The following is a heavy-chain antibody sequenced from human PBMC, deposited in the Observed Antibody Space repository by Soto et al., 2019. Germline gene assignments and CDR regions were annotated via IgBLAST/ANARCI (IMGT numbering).Heavy chain of an antibody. D-gene: IGHD3-16*02. CDR1: GGSISSGGYY. V-gene: IGHV4-31*03. CDR3: ARYGRITFGGVIVPFDY. CDR2: IYYSGST. Sequence: TLSLTCTVSGGSISSGGYYWSWIRQHPGKGLEWIGYIYYSGSTYYNPSLKSRVTISVDTSKNQFSLKLSSVTAADTAVYYCARYGRITFGGVIVPFDYWGQGTLVTVSS. J-gene: IGHJ4*02.